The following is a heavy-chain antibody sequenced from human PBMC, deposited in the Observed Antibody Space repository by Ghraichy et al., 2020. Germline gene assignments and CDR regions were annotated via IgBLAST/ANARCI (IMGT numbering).Heavy chain of an antibody. CDR3: ARRGTIFGVVMGAFDI. J-gene: IGHJ3*02. CDR1: GYSFTSNW. V-gene: IGHV5-51*01. CDR2: IFPGDSDT. D-gene: IGHD3-3*01. Sequence: GESLNISCKGSGYSFTSNWIAWVRQMPGKGLEWMGIIFPGDSDTRYSPSFQGQVTISADKSISTAYLQWSSLKASDTAMYYCARRGTIFGVVMGAFDIWGQGTMVTVSS.